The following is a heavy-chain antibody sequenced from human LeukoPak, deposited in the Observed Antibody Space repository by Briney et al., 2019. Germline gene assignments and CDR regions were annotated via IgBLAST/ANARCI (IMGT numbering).Heavy chain of an antibody. J-gene: IGHJ4*02. CDR1: GGSFSGYY. D-gene: IGHD3-9*01. CDR3: ARHFYDILTGFDY. V-gene: IGHV4-34*01. Sequence: PSETLSLTCAVYGGSFSGYYWSWIRQPPGKGLEWIGEINHSGSTNYNPSLKSRVTISVDTSKNRFSLKLSSVTAADTAVYYCARHFYDILTGFDYWGQGTLVTVSS. CDR2: INHSGST.